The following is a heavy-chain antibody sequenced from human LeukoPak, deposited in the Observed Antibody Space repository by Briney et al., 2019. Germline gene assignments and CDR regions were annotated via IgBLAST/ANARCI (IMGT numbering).Heavy chain of an antibody. CDR3: ARQQSSGLDP. V-gene: IGHV4-59*08. Sequence: SETLSLTCTVSGGSITSYYWSWIRQPAGKDLEWIGHIYSSGSTNYNPSLKSRVTISQDTSKNQFSLRLSSVTATDTALYYCARQQSSGLDPWGQGTLVTVSS. D-gene: IGHD6-19*01. CDR1: GGSITSYY. J-gene: IGHJ5*02. CDR2: IYSSGST.